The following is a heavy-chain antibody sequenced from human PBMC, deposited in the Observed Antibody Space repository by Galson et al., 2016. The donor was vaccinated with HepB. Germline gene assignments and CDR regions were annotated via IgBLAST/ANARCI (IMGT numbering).Heavy chain of an antibody. V-gene: IGHV1-69*01. CDR2: IIPIFGTA. CDR1: GYTSSSHG. CDR3: ARDHEATALRDAFDV. J-gene: IGHJ3*01. D-gene: IGHD2-21*02. Sequence: SGYTSSSHGLTWVRQAPRQGLEWMGGIIPIFGTAKYAQKFQGRVTITADSSTSTAYMELTSLRSEDTAVYFCARDHEATALRDAFDVWGQGTMVTVSS.